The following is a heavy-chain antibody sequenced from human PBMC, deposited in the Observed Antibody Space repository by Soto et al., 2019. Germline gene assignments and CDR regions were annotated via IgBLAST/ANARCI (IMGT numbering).Heavy chain of an antibody. CDR1: GFTFSSYS. D-gene: IGHD3-10*01. J-gene: IGHJ4*02. CDR2: VGGGGDNI. V-gene: IGHV3-23*01. CDR3: AKRDYGSGRSTPLINY. Sequence: QLLESGGGLVQPGGSLRLSCAASGFTFSSYSMNWVRQAPGKGLQWVATVGGGGDNIFYADSVKGRFTISRDDSQNMLFLQMNSLRPEDTAVDFCAKRDYGSGRSTPLINYWGQGTLVTVSS.